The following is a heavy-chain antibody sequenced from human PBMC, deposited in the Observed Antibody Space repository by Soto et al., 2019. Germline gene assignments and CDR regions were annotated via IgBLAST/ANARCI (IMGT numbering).Heavy chain of an antibody. CDR2: ISSSSSYI. CDR3: ARDGGEGIVGATSPY. J-gene: IGHJ4*02. V-gene: IGHV3-21*01. Sequence: GGSLRLSCAASGFTFSSYSMNWVRQAPGKGLEWVSSISSSSSYIYYADSVKGRFTISRDNAKNSLYLQMNSLRAEDTAVYYCARDGGEGIVGATSPYWGQGTLVTVSS. CDR1: GFTFSSYS. D-gene: IGHD1-26*01.